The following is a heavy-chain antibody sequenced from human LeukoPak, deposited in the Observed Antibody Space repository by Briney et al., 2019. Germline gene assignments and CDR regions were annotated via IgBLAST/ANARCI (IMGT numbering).Heavy chain of an antibody. D-gene: IGHD2-15*01. CDR3: ASGILFSGGTTFDY. V-gene: IGHV4-34*01. J-gene: IGHJ4*02. CDR1: GGSFSGYY. Sequence: SETLSLTCAVYGGSFSGYYWSWIRQPPGKGLEWIGEINHSGSTNYNPSLKSRVTISVDTSKNQFSLKLRSVTAADTAVYYCASGILFSGGTTFDYWGQGTLVTVSS. CDR2: INHSGST.